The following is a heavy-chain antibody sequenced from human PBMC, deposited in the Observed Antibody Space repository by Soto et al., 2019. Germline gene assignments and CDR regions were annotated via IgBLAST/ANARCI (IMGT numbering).Heavy chain of an antibody. D-gene: IGHD2-21*02. J-gene: IGHJ4*02. V-gene: IGHV1-18*01. CDR1: GYTFTSYG. CDR3: ARSIVVVTALDY. Sequence: GASVKVSCKASGYTFTSYGISWVRQAPGQGLEWMGGISAYNGNTNYAQKLQGRVTITTDTSASTAYMELRSLRSEDTAVYYCARSIVVVTALDYWGQGTLVTV. CDR2: ISAYNGNT.